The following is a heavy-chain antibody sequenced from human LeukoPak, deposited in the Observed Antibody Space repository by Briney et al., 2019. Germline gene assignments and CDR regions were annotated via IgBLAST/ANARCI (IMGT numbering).Heavy chain of an antibody. Sequence: SETLFLTCTVSGGSISSGGYSWSWIRQHPGKGLEWIGYIYYSGSTYYNPSLKSRVTISVDTSKNQFSLKLSSVTAADTAVYYCASGAVESTGWFDPWGQGTLVTVSS. CDR3: ASGAVESTGWFDP. CDR2: IYYSGST. J-gene: IGHJ5*02. D-gene: IGHD5/OR15-5a*01. CDR1: GGSISSGGYS. V-gene: IGHV4-31*03.